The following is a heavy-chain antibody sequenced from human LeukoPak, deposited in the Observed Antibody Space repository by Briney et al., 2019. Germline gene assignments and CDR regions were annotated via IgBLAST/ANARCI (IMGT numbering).Heavy chain of an antibody. CDR2: IYYSGRN. V-gene: IGHV4-39*01. D-gene: IGHD2-15*01. J-gene: IGHJ3*02. CDR1: GGSISSSSYY. CDR3: ARLRYIVVVVAAMAFDI. Sequence: SETLSLTCTVSGGSISSSSYYWGWHRQPPGTGREWIGSIYYSGRNYDNPSQKSRVTISVDTTKNQFSLKLSSVTAADTAVYYCARLRYIVVVVAAMAFDIWGQGTMVTVS.